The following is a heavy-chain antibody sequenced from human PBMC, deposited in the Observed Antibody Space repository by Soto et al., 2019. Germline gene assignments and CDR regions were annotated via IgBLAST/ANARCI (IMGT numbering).Heavy chain of an antibody. D-gene: IGHD5-12*01. Sequence: SETLSLTCTVSGASISYGGFSWSWIRQSPGKGLEWIGYISHLENTYLHPSFKSRLTMSIDRTRNQFSLKLSSVTAADMAVYYCARGGGYDSFDYWGQGVLVTVS. CDR3: ARGGGYDSFDY. CDR2: ISHLENT. J-gene: IGHJ4*02. V-gene: IGHV4-30-2*06. CDR1: GASISYGGFS.